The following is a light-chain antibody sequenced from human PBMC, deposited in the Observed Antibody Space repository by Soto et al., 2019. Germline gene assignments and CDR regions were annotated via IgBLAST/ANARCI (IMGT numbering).Light chain of an antibody. Sequence: DIVMTQSPDSLAVSLGERATINCKSSQSILYTSNNKNCLAWYQQKPGQPPKLLIYWASTRESGVPVRFSGSGSGTDFTLTISSLQAEDVAVYYCQQYYSNPRTFGQGTKV. CDR3: QQYYSNPRT. J-gene: IGKJ1*01. CDR2: WAS. CDR1: QSILYTSNNKNC. V-gene: IGKV4-1*01.